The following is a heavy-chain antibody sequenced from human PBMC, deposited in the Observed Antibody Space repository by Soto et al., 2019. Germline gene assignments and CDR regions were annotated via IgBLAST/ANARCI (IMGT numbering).Heavy chain of an antibody. CDR1: GGSISSGDYY. Sequence: PSETLSLTCTVSGGSISSGDYYWSWIRQLPGKGLEWVGYICCSGSTYYNPSLKSRLTMSLVTSMNHFSLKLSSMTAADTAVYYCARGPYGSPDSWGQGTQVTVS. D-gene: IGHD3-10*01. CDR3: ARGPYGSPDS. J-gene: IGHJ4*02. V-gene: IGHV4-31*03. CDR2: ICCSGST.